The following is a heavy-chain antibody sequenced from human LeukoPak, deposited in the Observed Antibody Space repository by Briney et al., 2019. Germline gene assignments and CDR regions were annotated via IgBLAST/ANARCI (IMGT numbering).Heavy chain of an antibody. Sequence: PGGSLRLSCAASGFTFSSYSMNWVRQAPGKGLEWVSSISSSYIYYADSVKGRFTISRDNAKNSLYLQMNSLRAEDTAVYYCARDGGSYFWFDPWGQGTLVTVSS. CDR1: GFTFSSYS. CDR2: ISSSYI. V-gene: IGHV3-21*01. CDR3: ARDGGSYFWFDP. D-gene: IGHD1-26*01. J-gene: IGHJ5*02.